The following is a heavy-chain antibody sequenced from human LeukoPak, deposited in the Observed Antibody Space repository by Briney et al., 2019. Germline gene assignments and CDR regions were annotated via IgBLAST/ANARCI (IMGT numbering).Heavy chain of an antibody. J-gene: IGHJ3*02. V-gene: IGHV3-20*04. CDR1: GFTFDDYG. CDR3: ARSRRDGDYLLNAFDI. CDR2: INWNGGST. Sequence: GGSLRLSCAASGFTFDDYGMSWVRQAPGKGLEWVSGINWNGGSTGYADSVKGRFTISRDNAKNSLFLQMNSLRAEDTAVYYCARSRRDGDYLLNAFDIWGQGTMVTVSS. D-gene: IGHD4-17*01.